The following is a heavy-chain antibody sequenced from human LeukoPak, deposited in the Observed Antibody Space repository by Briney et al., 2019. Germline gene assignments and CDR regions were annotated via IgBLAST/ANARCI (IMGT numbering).Heavy chain of an antibody. CDR2: IWYDGSNE. D-gene: IGHD2-2*01. V-gene: IGHV3-33*01. J-gene: IGHJ4*02. Sequence: GGSLRLSCAASGFTFSNYGMHWVRQAPGKGLEWVAVIWYDGSNEYYADSVKGRFTSSRDNSKNTVYLQMNSLRAEDTAVYYCAREDTRRFDYWGQGTLVTVSS. CDR3: AREDTRRFDY. CDR1: GFTFSNYG.